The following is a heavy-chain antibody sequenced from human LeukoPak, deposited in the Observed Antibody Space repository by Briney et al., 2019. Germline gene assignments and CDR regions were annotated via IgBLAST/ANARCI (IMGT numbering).Heavy chain of an antibody. CDR2: IKSRADGGTT. CDR3: LIFPGR. J-gene: IGHJ4*02. V-gene: IGHV3-15*05. D-gene: IGHD3-3*01. CDR1: GLSVINAW. Sequence: GGSLRLSCAASGLSVINAWMSWVRQAPGQGLEWFGRIKSRADGGTTGYAAPVEGRFSISRDDSEQMNSLQIDDTALYYCLIFPGRWGQGTLVTVSS.